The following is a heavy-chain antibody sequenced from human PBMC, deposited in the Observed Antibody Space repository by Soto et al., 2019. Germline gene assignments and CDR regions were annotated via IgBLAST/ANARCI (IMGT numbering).Heavy chain of an antibody. D-gene: IGHD3-10*01. CDR3: ARDSDSFITMVRGADYYYSGMDV. V-gene: IGHV3-74*01. Sequence: GGSLRLSCAASAFTFKNHWMHWVRQVPGKGPVWVSRINGDGSFTSYADAVKGRFTISRDNAKNTLSLQMNSLRAEDTAVYYCARDSDSFITMVRGADYYYSGMDVWGQGTTVTVS. CDR1: AFTFKNHW. CDR2: INGDGSFT. J-gene: IGHJ6*02.